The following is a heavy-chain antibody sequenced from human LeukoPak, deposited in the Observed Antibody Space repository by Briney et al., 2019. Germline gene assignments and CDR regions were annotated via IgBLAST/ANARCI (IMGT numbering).Heavy chain of an antibody. Sequence: GGSLRLSCAHSGFTSSSYAMSGVRQAPGKGREWVSAISGSGGSTYYADSVKGRFTISRDNSKNTLYLQMNSLRAEDTAVYYCAKRDAVADFFGYWGQGTLVTVSS. CDR2: ISGSGGST. J-gene: IGHJ4*02. CDR3: AKRDAVADFFGY. V-gene: IGHV3-23*01. D-gene: IGHD6-19*01. CDR1: GFTSSSYA.